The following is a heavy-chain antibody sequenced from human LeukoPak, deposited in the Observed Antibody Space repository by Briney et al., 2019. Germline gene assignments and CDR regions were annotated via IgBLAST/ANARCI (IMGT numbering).Heavy chain of an antibody. V-gene: IGHV3-64D*06. CDR2: ISVNGDKT. CDR3: LKDLTGTWSFDH. D-gene: IGHD7-27*01. J-gene: IGHJ4*02. Sequence: GGSLRLSCSASGFTFSGHFMHWVRQAPGKGLEYVSSISVNGDKTLYAESVKGRFTISRDNSKNTLYLQLSSLRLEDTAIYYCLKDLTGTWSFDHWGQGTLLTVSS. CDR1: GFTFSGHF.